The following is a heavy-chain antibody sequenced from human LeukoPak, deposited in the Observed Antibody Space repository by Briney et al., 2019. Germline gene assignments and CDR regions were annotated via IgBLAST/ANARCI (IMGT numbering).Heavy chain of an antibody. CDR1: GFTFSSYG. J-gene: IGHJ3*02. V-gene: IGHV3-33*06. CDR2: IWYDGSNK. D-gene: IGHD3-3*01. CDR3: AKDTPSYDFWSGRGDSDAFDI. Sequence: PGGSLRLSCAASGFTFSSYGMHWVRQAPGKGLEWVAVIWYDGSNKYYADSVKGRFTISRDNSKNTLYLQMNSLRAEDTAVYYCAKDTPSYDFWSGRGDSDAFDIWGQGTMVTVSS.